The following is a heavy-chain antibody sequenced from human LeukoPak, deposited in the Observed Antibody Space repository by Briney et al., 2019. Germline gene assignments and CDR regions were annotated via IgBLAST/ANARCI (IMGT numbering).Heavy chain of an antibody. J-gene: IGHJ4*02. D-gene: IGHD3-10*01. CDR3: AKVGDYYGSGKYSNFDY. CDR2: ISGSGSTT. V-gene: IGHV3-23*01. CDR1: GFTFSSYA. Sequence: PGGSLRLSCAASGFTFSSYAMTWVRQAPGKGLEWVSAISGSGSTTYYADSVKGQFTISRDNSKNTLYLQMSSLRAEDTAVYYCAKVGDYYGSGKYSNFDYWGQGTLVTVSS.